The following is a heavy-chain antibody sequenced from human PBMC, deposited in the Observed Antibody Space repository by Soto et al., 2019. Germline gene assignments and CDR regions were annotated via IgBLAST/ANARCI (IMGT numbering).Heavy chain of an antibody. V-gene: IGHV1-18*04. Sequence: QVQLVQSGAEVKKPGASVKVSCKASGYTFTSYGISWVRQAPGQGLEWMGWISSYNGNTNYAQKVQGRVTMTTDKSTSTTYMELRSLRSDDTAVYYCATGPRYCSSTSCFSGVTWFDPWGQGTLVTVSS. CDR1: GYTFTSYG. J-gene: IGHJ5*02. D-gene: IGHD2-2*01. CDR3: ATGPRYCSSTSCFSGVTWFDP. CDR2: ISSYNGNT.